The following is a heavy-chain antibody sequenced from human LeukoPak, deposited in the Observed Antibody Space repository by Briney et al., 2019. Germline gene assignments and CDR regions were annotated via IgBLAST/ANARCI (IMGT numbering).Heavy chain of an antibody. Sequence: GGSLRLSCAASGFTFSSYEMNWVRQAPGKGLEWVSYISSSGSTIYYADSVKGRFTISRDNAKNSLYLQMNSLRAEDRAIYYCGRESSSSIFDYWGQGTLVTVSS. CDR2: ISSSGSTI. D-gene: IGHD2/OR15-2a*01. J-gene: IGHJ4*02. V-gene: IGHV3-48*03. CDR3: GRESSSSIFDY. CDR1: GFTFSSYE.